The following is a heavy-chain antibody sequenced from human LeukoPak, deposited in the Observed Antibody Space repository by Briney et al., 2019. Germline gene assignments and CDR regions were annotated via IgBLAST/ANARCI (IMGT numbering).Heavy chain of an antibody. CDR1: GFTVSSTY. D-gene: IGHD3-3*01. Sequence: PGGSLRLSCAVSGFTVSSTYMTWVRQAPGKGLEWVAFIYTGDTTYYADSVKGRFTISRDNSKNTLYLQMNSLRAEDTAVYYCVGHYDFWSAYNYWGQGTLVTGSS. J-gene: IGHJ4*02. CDR2: IYTGDTT. V-gene: IGHV3-66*04. CDR3: VGHYDFWSAYNY.